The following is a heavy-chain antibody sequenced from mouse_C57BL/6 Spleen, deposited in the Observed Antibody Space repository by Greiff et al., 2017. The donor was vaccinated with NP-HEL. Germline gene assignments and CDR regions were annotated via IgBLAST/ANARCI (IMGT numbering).Heavy chain of an antibody. J-gene: IGHJ1*03. CDR2: ISYDGSN. V-gene: IGHV3-6*01. Sequence: EVQLQQSGPGLVKPSQSLSLTCSVTGYSITSGYYWNWIRQFPGNKLEWMGYISYDGSNNYNPSLKNRISITRDTSKNQFFLKLNSVTTEDTATYYCARETTAFDVWGTGTTVTVSS. D-gene: IGHD1-2*01. CDR3: ARETTAFDV. CDR1: GYSITSGYY.